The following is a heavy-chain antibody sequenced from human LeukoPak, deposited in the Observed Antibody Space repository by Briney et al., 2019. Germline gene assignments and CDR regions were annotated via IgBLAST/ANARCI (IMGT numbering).Heavy chain of an antibody. Sequence: SVKVSCKVFGGTFSSYAINWVRQAPGQGLEWMGRIIPMLGTVNYARKFQGRVTIIADKFTSTAYMELSSLRSEDTAVYFCARDQKVGATPYFGMDVWGQGTTVTVSS. CDR3: ARDQKVGATPYFGMDV. J-gene: IGHJ6*02. V-gene: IGHV1-69*04. CDR2: IIPMLGTV. CDR1: GGTFSSYA. D-gene: IGHD1-26*01.